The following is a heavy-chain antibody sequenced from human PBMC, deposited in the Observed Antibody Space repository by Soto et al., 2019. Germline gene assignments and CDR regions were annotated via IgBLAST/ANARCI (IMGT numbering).Heavy chain of an antibody. D-gene: IGHD5-12*01. CDR2: IDWDDDK. Sequence: CVPALVNPTQTLTRTYTFAVVALSTSGMCVSWIRQPPGKALEWLALIDWDDDKYYSTSLKTRLTISKDTSKNQVVLTMTNMDPVDTATYYCARMPYGGHVEYFDHWGQGTLVTVSS. CDR3: ARMPYGGHVEYFDH. J-gene: IGHJ4*02. CDR1: VVALSTSGMC. V-gene: IGHV2-70*01.